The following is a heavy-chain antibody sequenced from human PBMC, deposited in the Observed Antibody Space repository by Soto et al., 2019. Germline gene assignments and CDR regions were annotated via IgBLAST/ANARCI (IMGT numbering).Heavy chain of an antibody. V-gene: IGHV3-11*01. J-gene: IGHJ6*01. CDR2: ISSSGNSI. CDR3: ARDYSDSSGFFGDYYGMDV. D-gene: IGHD3-22*01. Sequence: GGSLRLSCAASGFTFSDYYMIWIRQAPGKGLEWVSYISSSGNSIYYADSVKGRFTISRDSAKNSLYLQMNSLRAEDTAVYYCARDYSDSSGFFGDYYGMDVWGQGTTVTVSS. CDR1: GFTFSDYY.